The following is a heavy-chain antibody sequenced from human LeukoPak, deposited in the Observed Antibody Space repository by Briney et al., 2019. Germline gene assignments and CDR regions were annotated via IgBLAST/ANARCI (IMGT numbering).Heavy chain of an antibody. Sequence: GASVKVSCKASGYTFTGYYMHWVRQAPGQGLEWMGWINPNSGGTNYAQKFQGRVTMTRDTSISTAYMELSRLRSDDTAVYYCARDTYYDFWSGYPSNWFDPWGQGTLVTVSS. CDR2: INPNSGGT. CDR3: ARDTYYDFWSGYPSNWFDP. J-gene: IGHJ5*02. V-gene: IGHV1-2*02. CDR1: GYTFTGYY. D-gene: IGHD3-3*01.